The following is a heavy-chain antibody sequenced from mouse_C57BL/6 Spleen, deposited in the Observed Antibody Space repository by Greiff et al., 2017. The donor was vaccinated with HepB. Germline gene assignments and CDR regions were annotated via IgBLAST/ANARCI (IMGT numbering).Heavy chain of an antibody. CDR2: IDPSDSYT. CDR1: GYTFTSYW. Sequence: QVQLQQPGAELVKPGASVKLSCKASGYTFTSYWMQWVKQRPGQGLEWIGEIDPSDSYTNYNQKFKGKATLTVDTSSSTAYMQLSSLTSEDSAVDYCARRGLWLNYFDYWGQGTTLTVSS. J-gene: IGHJ2*01. CDR3: ARRGLWLNYFDY. V-gene: IGHV1-50*01. D-gene: IGHD2-2*01.